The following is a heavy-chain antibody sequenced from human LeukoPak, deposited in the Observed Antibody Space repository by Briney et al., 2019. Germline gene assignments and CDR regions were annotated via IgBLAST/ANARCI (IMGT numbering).Heavy chain of an antibody. V-gene: IGHV3-74*01. J-gene: IGHJ6*03. CDR2: INSDGSIT. CDR3: AKSAQEYYYYYYMDV. CDR1: GFSFTSYW. Sequence: PGGSLRLSCAASGFSFTSYWMHWARQAPGKGLVWVSRINSDGSITNYADSVKGRFTISRDNAKNTLFLQMNSLRAEDTAVYYCAKSAQEYYYYYYMDVWGKGTTVTVSS.